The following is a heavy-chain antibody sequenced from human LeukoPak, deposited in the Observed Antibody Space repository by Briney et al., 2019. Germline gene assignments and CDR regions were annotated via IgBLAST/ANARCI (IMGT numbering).Heavy chain of an antibody. CDR2: ISGSGGST. Sequence: PGGSLRLSCAASGFTFSSYAMSWVRQAPGKGLEWVSAISGSGGSTYYADSVKGRFTISRDNSKNTLYLQMNSLRAEDTAVYYCAKEGGYYDILTGYPDYWGQGTLVTVSS. V-gene: IGHV3-23*01. CDR3: AKEGGYYDILTGYPDY. CDR1: GFTFSSYA. D-gene: IGHD3-9*01. J-gene: IGHJ4*02.